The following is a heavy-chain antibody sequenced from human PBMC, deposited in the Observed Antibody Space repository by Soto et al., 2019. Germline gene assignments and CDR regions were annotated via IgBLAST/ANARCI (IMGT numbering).Heavy chain of an antibody. CDR1: GYSFTTYW. D-gene: IGHD3-22*01. CDR3: ARKDSSSAFDY. V-gene: IGHV5-51*01. J-gene: IGHJ4*02. Sequence: GESLKISCKGSGYSFTTYWIGWVRQMPGKGLEWMGIIYPGDSDTRYGPSFQGQVTISADKYISTAYLQWSSLKASDTAMYYCARKDSSSAFDYWGQGTLVTVSS. CDR2: IYPGDSDT.